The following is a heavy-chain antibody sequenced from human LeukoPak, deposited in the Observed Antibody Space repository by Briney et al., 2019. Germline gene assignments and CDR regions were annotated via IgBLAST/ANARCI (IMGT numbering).Heavy chain of an antibody. CDR3: AKDLRYDILTGYYYYGMDV. Sequence: GRSLRLSCAASGFTFSSYGMHWVRQAPGKGLEWVAVISYDGSNKYYADSVKGRFTISRDNSKNTLYLQMNSLRAEDTAVYYCAKDLRYDILTGYYYYGMDVWGQGTTVTVSS. D-gene: IGHD3-9*01. V-gene: IGHV3-30*18. CDR1: GFTFSSYG. J-gene: IGHJ6*02. CDR2: ISYDGSNK.